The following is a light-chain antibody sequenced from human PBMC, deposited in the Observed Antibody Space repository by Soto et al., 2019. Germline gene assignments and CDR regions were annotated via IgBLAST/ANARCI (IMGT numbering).Light chain of an antibody. V-gene: IGLV3-1*01. J-gene: IGLJ2*01. CDR1: KLGYKY. CDR2: EET. Sequence: SYELTQPPSVSVSPGQTATITCSGKKLGYKYASGYQQKPRQSPVLVIHEETKRPPATPERFSGSSSGNTATLTVIGTQAVAEAYYYVLEWDSSAVGVFGGGTKLTVL. CDR3: LEWDSSAVGV.